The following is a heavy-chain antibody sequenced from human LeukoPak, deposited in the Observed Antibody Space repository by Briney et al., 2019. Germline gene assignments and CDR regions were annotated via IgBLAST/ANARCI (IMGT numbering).Heavy chain of an antibody. CDR1: GFTFSSYA. J-gene: IGHJ4*02. Sequence: GGSLRLSCAASGFTFSSYAMHWVRQAPGKGLEWVAFIRYDGSNKYYADSVKGRFTIPRDNSKNTLYLQMNSLRAEDTAVYYCAKDRRYYDSSGYSYYFDYWGQGTLVTVSS. CDR3: AKDRRYYDSSGYSYYFDY. D-gene: IGHD3-22*01. CDR2: IRYDGSNK. V-gene: IGHV3-30*02.